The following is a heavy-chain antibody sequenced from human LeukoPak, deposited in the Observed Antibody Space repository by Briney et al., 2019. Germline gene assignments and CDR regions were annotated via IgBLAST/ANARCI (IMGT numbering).Heavy chain of an antibody. CDR1: GYTFTSYG. CDR2: TSAYNGNT. V-gene: IGHV1-18*01. CDR3: ARDELRYSGYDLRGAFDI. J-gene: IGHJ3*02. Sequence: ASVKVSCKASGYTFTSYGISWVRQAPGQGLEWMGWTSAYNGNTNYAQKLQGRVTMTTDTSTSTAYMELRSLRSDDTAVYYCARDELRYSGYDLRGAFDIWGQGTMVTVSS. D-gene: IGHD5-12*01.